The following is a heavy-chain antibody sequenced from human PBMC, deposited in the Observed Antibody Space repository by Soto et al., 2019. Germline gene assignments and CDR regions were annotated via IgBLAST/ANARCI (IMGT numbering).Heavy chain of an antibody. Sequence: GGSLRLSCAASGFAFSNYAMHWVRQAPGKGLEWVAVIWYDGSNRDYADSVKGRFTISRDNSKNTLFLQMNSLRVEDTAFYYCAAYSSSWSPDFWGQGTLVTVSS. CDR1: GFAFSNYA. V-gene: IGHV3-33*01. D-gene: IGHD6-13*01. CDR2: IWYDGSNR. CDR3: AAYSSSWSPDF. J-gene: IGHJ4*02.